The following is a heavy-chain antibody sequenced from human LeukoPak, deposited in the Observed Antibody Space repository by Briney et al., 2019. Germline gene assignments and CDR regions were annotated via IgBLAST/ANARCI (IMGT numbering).Heavy chain of an antibody. D-gene: IGHD3-10*01. CDR3: ARGPSKGMVRGVSLDY. Sequence: GASVKVSCKASGYTFTGYYMHWVRQAPGQGLEWTGWINPNSGGTNYAQKFQGRVTMTRDTSISTAYMELSRLRSDDTAVYYCARGPSKGMVRGVSLDYWGQGTLVTVSS. V-gene: IGHV1-2*02. CDR2: INPNSGGT. CDR1: GYTFTGYY. J-gene: IGHJ4*02.